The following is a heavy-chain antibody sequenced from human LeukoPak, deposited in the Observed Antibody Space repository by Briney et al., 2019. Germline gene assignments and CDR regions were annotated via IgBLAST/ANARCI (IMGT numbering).Heavy chain of an antibody. CDR2: TYYRSKWYN. V-gene: IGHV6-1*01. CDR3: ASSIAVAGHFDY. CDR1: GDSVSSNSAA. Sequence: SQTLSLTCAISGDSVSSNSAAWNWITQSPSRGLEWLGRTYYRSKWYNDYAVSVKSRITINPDTSKNQFSLQLNSVTPEDTAVYYCASSIAVAGHFDYWGQGTLVTVSS. J-gene: IGHJ4*02. D-gene: IGHD6-19*01.